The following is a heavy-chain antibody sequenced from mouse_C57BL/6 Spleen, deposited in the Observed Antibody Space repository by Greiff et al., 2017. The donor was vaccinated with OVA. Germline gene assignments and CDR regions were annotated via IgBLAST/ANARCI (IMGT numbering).Heavy chain of an antibody. CDR1: GYTFTSYW. CDR3: ARARYDYDGYYYAMDY. V-gene: IGHV1-55*01. CDR2: IYPGSGST. J-gene: IGHJ4*01. D-gene: IGHD2-4*01. Sequence: QVQLQQPGAELVKPGASVKMSCKASGYTFTSYWITWVKQRPGQGLEWIGDIYPGSGSTNYNEKFKSKATLTVDTSSSTAYMQLSSLTSEDSAVYYCARARYDYDGYYYAMDYWGQGTSVTVSS.